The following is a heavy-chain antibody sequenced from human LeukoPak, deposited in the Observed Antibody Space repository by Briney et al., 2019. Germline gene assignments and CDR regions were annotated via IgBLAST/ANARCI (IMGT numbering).Heavy chain of an antibody. J-gene: IGHJ6*03. CDR2: IIPIFGTA. CDR3: ASQLDYGDYKGSYYYYYYYMDV. CDR1: GGTFSSYA. V-gene: IGHV1-69*06. D-gene: IGHD4-17*01. Sequence: SVKVSCKASGGTFSSYAISWARQAPGQGLEWMGGIIPIFGTANYAQKFQGRVTITADKSTSTAYMELSSLRSEDTAVYYCASQLDYGDYKGSYYYYYYYMDVWGKGTTVTVSS.